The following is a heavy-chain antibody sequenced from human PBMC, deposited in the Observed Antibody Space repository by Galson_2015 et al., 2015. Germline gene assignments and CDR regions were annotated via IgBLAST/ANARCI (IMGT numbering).Heavy chain of an antibody. CDR1: GYTFTSYD. CDR2: MNPNSGNT. Sequence: SVKVSCKASGYTFTSYDINWVRQATGQGLEWMGWMNPNSGNTGYAQKFQGRVTMTRNTSISTAYMELSSLRSEDTAVYYCARVVCGYCSTTTCANPDALDLSGPGTLATVAP. D-gene: IGHD2-2*01. V-gene: IGHV1-8*01. J-gene: IGHJ3*01. CDR3: ARVVCGYCSTTTCANPDALDL.